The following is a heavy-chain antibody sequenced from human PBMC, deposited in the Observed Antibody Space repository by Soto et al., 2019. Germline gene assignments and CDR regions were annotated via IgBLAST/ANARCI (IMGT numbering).Heavy chain of an antibody. CDR1: GFTFSSYG. J-gene: IGHJ4*02. V-gene: IGHV3-48*02. Sequence: EVQLVNSGGRLVQPGGSLRLSCAASGFTFSSYGMNWVRQAPGKGLEWVSYISAGSDTTNYPDSVKGRFTIARDNAKSSLYLQLSSLRDDDTAVYYCSRRGAGRPDHWGQGTLGLVSS. CDR3: SRRGAGRPDH. CDR2: ISAGSDTT. D-gene: IGHD6-13*01.